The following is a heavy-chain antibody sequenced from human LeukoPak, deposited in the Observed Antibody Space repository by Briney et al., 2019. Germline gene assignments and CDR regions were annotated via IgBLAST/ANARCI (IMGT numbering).Heavy chain of an antibody. CDR3: ARDPQAAEPWFDP. CDR1: GFTFSSYS. J-gene: IGHJ5*02. D-gene: IGHD6-13*01. CDR2: ISSSSSYI. V-gene: IGHV3-21*01. Sequence: GGSLRLSCAASGFTFSSYSMNWVRQAPGKGLEWVSSISSSSSYIYYADSVKGRFTISRDNAKNSLYLQMNSLRAEDTAVYYCARDPQAAEPWFDPWGQGTLVTVFS.